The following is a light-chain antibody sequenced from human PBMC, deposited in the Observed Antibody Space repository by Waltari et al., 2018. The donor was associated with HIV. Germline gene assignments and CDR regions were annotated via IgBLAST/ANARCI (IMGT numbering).Light chain of an antibody. CDR3: QQYTTFPGT. CDR1: QHVSSW. Sequence: DIQMTQSPSTLSTSSGDRVTITSRANQHVSSWLAWYQQKSGKAPKLLIYKAPSLEFGVPSRFSGSGSGADFTLVISSLQPDDFATYYCQQYTTFPGTFGQGTKVEIK. J-gene: IGKJ1*01. CDR2: KAP. V-gene: IGKV1-5*03.